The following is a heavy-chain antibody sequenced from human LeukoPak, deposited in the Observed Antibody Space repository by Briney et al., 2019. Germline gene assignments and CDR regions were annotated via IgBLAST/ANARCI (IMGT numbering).Heavy chain of an antibody. D-gene: IGHD6-13*01. CDR1: GGSISSYC. V-gene: IGHV4-4*07. Sequence: SETLSLTCTVSGGSISSYCWSWIRQPAGKGLEWIGRIYTSGSTNYNPSLKSRVTMSVDTSKNQFSLKLSSVTAADTAVYYCAREGGAAAGYYYYYYYMDVWGKGTTVIVSS. J-gene: IGHJ6*03. CDR3: AREGGAAAGYYYYYYYMDV. CDR2: IYTSGST.